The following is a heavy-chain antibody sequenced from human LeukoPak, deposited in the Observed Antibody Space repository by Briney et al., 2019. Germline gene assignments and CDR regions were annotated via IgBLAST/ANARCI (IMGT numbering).Heavy chain of an antibody. CDR2: VHHGGAS. CDR3: ASHVTVLGTRGFDF. Sequence: SETLSLTCAVSGDSITSHSWWSWDRQPPGKGLEWIGEVHHGGASNYDPSLESRVTISVDKSKNRFSLNLRSVTAADTATYYCASHVTVLGTRGFDFWGRGTLVTVS. V-gene: IGHV4-4*02. J-gene: IGHJ4*02. CDR1: GDSITSHSW. D-gene: IGHD6-19*01.